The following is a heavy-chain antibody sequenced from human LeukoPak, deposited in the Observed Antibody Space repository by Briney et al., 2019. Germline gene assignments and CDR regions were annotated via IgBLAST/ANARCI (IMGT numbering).Heavy chain of an antibody. J-gene: IGHJ4*02. Sequence: PGGSLRLAGAAYGFTVSNYARSWGRPAPGKRLDWVAVILSDGSGDHYADSVRGRFTISRDNSKNTLYLQINDLRPEDRAVYYCAKTVGANKNYFDYWGQGTLVTVSS. CDR2: ILSDGSGD. CDR3: AKTVGANKNYFDY. D-gene: IGHD1-26*01. V-gene: IGHV3-33*06. CDR1: GFTVSNYA.